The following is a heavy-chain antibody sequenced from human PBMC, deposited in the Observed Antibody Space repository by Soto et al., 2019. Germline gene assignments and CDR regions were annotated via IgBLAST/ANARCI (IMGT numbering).Heavy chain of an antibody. J-gene: IGHJ4*02. CDR2: ISGGGGST. CDR3: AKVPAPGGYGSHHFEH. Sequence: GGSLRLSCAASGFTFSNYAMSWVRQAPGKGLEWVSSISGGGGSTSHADSVKGRFTISRDNSNNTLYLQINSLRAEDTAIYYCAKVPAPGGYGSHHFEHWGQGTLVTVPS. V-gene: IGHV3-23*01. CDR1: GFTFSNYA. D-gene: IGHD5-12*01.